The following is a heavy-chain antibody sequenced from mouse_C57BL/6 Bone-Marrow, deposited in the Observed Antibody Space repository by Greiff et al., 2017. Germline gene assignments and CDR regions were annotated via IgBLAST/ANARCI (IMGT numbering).Heavy chain of an antibody. J-gene: IGHJ2*01. CDR3: ARSYGNYVGDY. D-gene: IGHD2-1*01. V-gene: IGHV1-50*01. CDR1: GYTFTSYW. Sequence: QVQLQQPGAELVKPGASVKLSCKASGYTFTSYWMQWVKPRPGQGLEWIGEIDPSDSYTNYNQKFKGKATFTVDTSSSTAYMQLSSLTSEDSAVYYCARSYGNYVGDYWGQGTTLTVSS. CDR2: IDPSDSYT.